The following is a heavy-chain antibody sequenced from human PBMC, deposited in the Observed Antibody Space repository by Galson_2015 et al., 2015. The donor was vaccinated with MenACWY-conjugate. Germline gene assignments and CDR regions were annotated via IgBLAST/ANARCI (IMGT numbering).Heavy chain of an antibody. Sequence: ETLSLTCTVSGYSIRSGYYWGWIRQPPGKGLEWIGSIYHTGSTYYNPSLKSRVTISVDTSKNQFSLKLSSVTAADTAVYYCARLRYSGSYYYFDYWGQGTLVTVSS. V-gene: IGHV4-38-2*02. CDR2: IYHTGST. CDR3: ARLRYSGSYYYFDY. CDR1: GYSIRSGYY. J-gene: IGHJ4*02. D-gene: IGHD1-26*01.